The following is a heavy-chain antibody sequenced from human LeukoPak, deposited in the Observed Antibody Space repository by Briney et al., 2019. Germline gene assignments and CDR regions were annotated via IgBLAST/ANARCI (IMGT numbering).Heavy chain of an antibody. V-gene: IGHV3-23*01. CDR3: AREGAAYYHGSGSYLFDY. J-gene: IGHJ4*02. D-gene: IGHD3-10*01. CDR1: GFTFSSYA. CDR2: ISGSGGST. Sequence: GSLRLSCAASGFTFSSYAMSWVRQAPGKGLEWVSAISGSGGSTYYADSVKGRFTISRDNSKNTLYLQMNSLRAEDTAVYYCAREGAAYYHGSGSYLFDYWGPGNLVTVSS.